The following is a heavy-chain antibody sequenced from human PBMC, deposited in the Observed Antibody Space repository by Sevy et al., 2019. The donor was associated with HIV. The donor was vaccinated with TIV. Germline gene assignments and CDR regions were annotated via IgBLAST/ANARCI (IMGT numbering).Heavy chain of an antibody. V-gene: IGHV3-11*01. D-gene: IGHD3-9*01. CDR3: VRNSLKTSAVHLPYYFDF. CDR1: GFTFTDYY. Sequence: GVLRLSCAASGFTFTDYYMSWIHQSPGKGLEWVSYISHSGNTIYYADSVNGRFTISRDNAKNSLFLHMTSLTAEDTAFYYCVRNSLKTSAVHLPYYFDFWGQGTLVTVSS. CDR2: ISHSGNTI. J-gene: IGHJ4*02.